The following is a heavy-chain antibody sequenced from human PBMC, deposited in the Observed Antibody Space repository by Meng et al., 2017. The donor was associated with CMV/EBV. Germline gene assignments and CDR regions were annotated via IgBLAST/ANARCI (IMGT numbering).Heavy chain of an antibody. J-gene: IGHJ6*02. CDR2: ISWDGGST. CDR1: GFTFDDYT. V-gene: IGHV3-43*01. Sequence: GGSLRLSCAASGFTFDDYTMHWVRQAPGKGLEWVSLISWDGGSTYYADSVKGRFTISRDNSKNSLYLQMNSLRTEDTALYYRAKDMGDYYYYGMDVWGQGTTVTVSS. CDR3: AKDMGDYYYYGMDV.